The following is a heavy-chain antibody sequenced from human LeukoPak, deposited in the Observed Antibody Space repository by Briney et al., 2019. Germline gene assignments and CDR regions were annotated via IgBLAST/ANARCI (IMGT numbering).Heavy chain of an antibody. CDR3: ARAGYCSSTSCYVPIDY. CDR1: GFIFSSYG. Sequence: GRSLRLSCAAPGFIFSSYGMHWVRQAPGKGLEWVAVIWFDGSNEYYADSVKGRFTISRDNSKNTLYLQMGSLRAEDMAVHYCARAGYCSSTSCYVPIDYWGQGTLVTVSS. J-gene: IGHJ4*02. CDR2: IWFDGSNE. D-gene: IGHD2-2*01. V-gene: IGHV3-33*01.